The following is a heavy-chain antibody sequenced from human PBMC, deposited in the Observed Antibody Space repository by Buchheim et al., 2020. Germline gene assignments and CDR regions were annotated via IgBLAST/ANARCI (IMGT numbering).Heavy chain of an antibody. CDR3: ARETVSGAYYYYGMDV. J-gene: IGHJ6*02. CDR2: IYSGDDT. V-gene: IGHV3-66*01. Sequence: EMKLVESGGGLVQPGGSLRLSCAASGFTISNNYMTWVRQAPGKGLECVSVIYSGDDTYYADSVKGRFTISRDSSKNTLYIQMNSLRAEDTAVYYCARETVSGAYYYYGMDVWGQGTT. D-gene: IGHD6-19*01. CDR1: GFTISNNY.